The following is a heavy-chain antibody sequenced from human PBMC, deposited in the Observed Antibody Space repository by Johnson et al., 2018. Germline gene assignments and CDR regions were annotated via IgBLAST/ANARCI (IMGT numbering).Heavy chain of an antibody. D-gene: IGHD5-18*01. CDR3: ARARSWGIQLYYYYYGMDV. CDR1: GFTFSSYG. Sequence: QVQLVESGGGVVQPGRSLRLSCAASGFTFSSYGMHWVRQAPGKGLEWVAVISYDGSNKYYADSVKGRFTIPRDNSKNTLYLQMNSLRAEDTAVYYCARARSWGIQLYYYYYGMDVWGQGTTVTVSS. J-gene: IGHJ6*02. V-gene: IGHV3-30*03. CDR2: ISYDGSNK.